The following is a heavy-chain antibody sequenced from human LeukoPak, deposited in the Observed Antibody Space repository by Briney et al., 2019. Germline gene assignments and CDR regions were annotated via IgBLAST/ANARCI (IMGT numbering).Heavy chain of an antibody. Sequence: GGSLRLSCAASGFTLSSYWMSWVRQAPGTGLEWVANINQDGSEKYYVDSVKGRFTISRDNAKNSLYLEMNSLRAEDTAVYYCARDPTQYCSSTSCPGGDYFDYWGQGALVTVSS. CDR3: ARDPTQYCSSTSCPGGDYFDY. V-gene: IGHV3-7*01. D-gene: IGHD2-2*01. J-gene: IGHJ4*02. CDR2: INQDGSEK. CDR1: GFTLSSYW.